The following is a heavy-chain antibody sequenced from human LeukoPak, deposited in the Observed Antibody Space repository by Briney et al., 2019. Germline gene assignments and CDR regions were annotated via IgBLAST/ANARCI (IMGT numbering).Heavy chain of an antibody. Sequence: GGSLRPSCAASGFTFSTYCMHWVRQAPGKGPMWVSRICPDGTVTNYADSVKARFIISRDNARNTVYLQINSLRVEDTAVYYCVRDFRSADYWGQGTLVTVSS. J-gene: IGHJ4*02. CDR2: ICPDGTVT. CDR1: GFTFSTYC. V-gene: IGHV3-74*01. CDR3: VRDFRSADY.